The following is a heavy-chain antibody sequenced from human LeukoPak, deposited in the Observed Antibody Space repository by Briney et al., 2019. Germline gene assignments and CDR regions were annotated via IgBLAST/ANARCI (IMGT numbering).Heavy chain of an antibody. CDR2: INSDGSRT. CDR1: GFTFSKYW. D-gene: IGHD2-8*01. Sequence: HPGGSLRLSCAASGFTFSKYWMHWVRQAPGKGLVWVSRINSDGSRTTYADSVKGRFTVSRDNAKNTLYLQMNSLRAEDTAVYYCARDVNGPSSPWPYYFDYWGQGTLVTVSS. J-gene: IGHJ4*02. V-gene: IGHV3-74*01. CDR3: ARDVNGPSSPWPYYFDY.